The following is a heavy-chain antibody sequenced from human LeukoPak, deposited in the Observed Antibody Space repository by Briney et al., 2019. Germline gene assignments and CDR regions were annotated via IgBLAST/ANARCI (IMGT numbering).Heavy chain of an antibody. CDR2: IKEDESAK. Sequence: PGGSLGLSRAASGFTFSSYNIHWVRQAPGKGLEWVANIKEDESAKHQADSVKGRFTISRDNAQNSVYLQMSSLRGEDTAVYYCARDVGGSLDYWGQGTLVTVSS. V-gene: IGHV3-7*01. CDR3: ARDVGGSLDY. CDR1: GFTFSSYN. J-gene: IGHJ4*02. D-gene: IGHD1-26*01.